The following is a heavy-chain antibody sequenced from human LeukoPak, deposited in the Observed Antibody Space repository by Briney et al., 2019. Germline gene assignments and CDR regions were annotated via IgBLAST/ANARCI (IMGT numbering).Heavy chain of an antibody. CDR2: INPSGGST. CDR3: ASASWNYHWFDP. V-gene: IGHV1-46*01. J-gene: IGHJ5*02. D-gene: IGHD1-7*01. Sequence: ASVKVSCKASGYTFTSYYMHWVRQAPGQGLEWMGIINPSGGSTSYAQKFQGRVTMTRDMSTSTVYMELSSLRSDDTAVYYCASASWNYHWFDPWGQGTLVTVSS. CDR1: GYTFTSYY.